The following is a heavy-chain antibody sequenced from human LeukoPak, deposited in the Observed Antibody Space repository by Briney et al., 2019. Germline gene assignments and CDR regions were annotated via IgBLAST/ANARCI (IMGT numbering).Heavy chain of an antibody. V-gene: IGHV3-48*01. J-gene: IGHJ4*02. CDR1: GFTFSSYS. CDR3: AKAVSWELLLDYFDY. D-gene: IGHD1-26*01. Sequence: GGSLRLSCAASGFTFSSYSMNWVRQAPGKGLEWVSYISSSGSTIYYADSVKGRFTISRDNAKNSLYLQMNSLRAEDTAVYYCAKAVSWELLLDYFDYWGQGTLVTVSS. CDR2: ISSSGSTI.